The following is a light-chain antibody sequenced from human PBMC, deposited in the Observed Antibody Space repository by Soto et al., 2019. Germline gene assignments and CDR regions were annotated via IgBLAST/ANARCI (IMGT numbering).Light chain of an antibody. V-gene: IGKV1-5*01. Sequence: DIQMTQSPSALSASVGDRVTITCRASQSISSWLAWYQQKPGKAPKVLIYDASSLESGVPSRFSGSGSGTEFTLTISSVQPDDFATYYCQQYKSYLITFGQGTRLEIK. CDR3: QQYKSYLIT. CDR1: QSISSW. J-gene: IGKJ5*01. CDR2: DAS.